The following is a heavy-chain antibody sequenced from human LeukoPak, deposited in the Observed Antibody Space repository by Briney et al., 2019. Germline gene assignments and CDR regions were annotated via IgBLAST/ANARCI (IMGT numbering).Heavy chain of an antibody. V-gene: IGHV1-2*02. Sequence: GESLKISCKTSGYTFTGYYMYWVRQAPGQGLEWMGWINPNSGGTNYAQKFQGRVTMTRDTSISTAYMELSSLRFDDTAVYYCARQDLSGWYVYWGQGTLVTVSS. J-gene: IGHJ4*02. CDR3: ARQDLSGWYVY. CDR2: INPNSGGT. D-gene: IGHD6-19*01. CDR1: GYTFTGYY.